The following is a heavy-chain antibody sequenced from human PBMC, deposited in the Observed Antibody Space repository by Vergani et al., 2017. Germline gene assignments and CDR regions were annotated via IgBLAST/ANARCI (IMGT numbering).Heavy chain of an antibody. CDR2: ISGSGGST. V-gene: IGHV3-23*01. D-gene: IGHD6-6*01. Sequence: EVQLLESGGGLVQPGGSLRLSCAASGFTFSSYAMSWVRQAPGKGLEWVSAISGSGGSTYYAYSVKGRFTISRDNSKNTLYLQMNSLRAEDTAVYYCAKIGYSSSYYFDYWGQGTLVTVSS. J-gene: IGHJ4*02. CDR3: AKIGYSSSYYFDY. CDR1: GFTFSSYA.